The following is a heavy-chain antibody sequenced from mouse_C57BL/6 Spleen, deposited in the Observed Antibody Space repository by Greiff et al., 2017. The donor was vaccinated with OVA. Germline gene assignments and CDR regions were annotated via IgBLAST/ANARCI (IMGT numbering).Heavy chain of an antibody. J-gene: IGHJ4*01. CDR3: ARGGGWLLPYAMDY. CDR1: GYTFTSYW. V-gene: IGHV1-55*01. Sequence: VQLQQSGAELVKPGASVKLSCKASGYTFTSYWITWVKQRPGQGLEWIGDIYPGSGSTNYNEKFKSKATLTVDTSSSTAYMQLISLTSEDDAVYFCARGGGWLLPYAMDYWGQGTSVTVSS. CDR2: IYPGSGST. D-gene: IGHD2-3*01.